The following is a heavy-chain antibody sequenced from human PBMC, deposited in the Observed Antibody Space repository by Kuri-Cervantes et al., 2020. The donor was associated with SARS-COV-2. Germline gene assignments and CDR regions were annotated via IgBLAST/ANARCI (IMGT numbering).Heavy chain of an antibody. J-gene: IGHJ6*02. D-gene: IGHD3-22*01. CDR1: GYTFTSYA. Sequence: ASVKVSCKASGYTFTSYAMHWVRQAPGQRLEWMGWINAGNGNTKYSQKFQGRVTITRDTSASTAYMELSSLRSEDTAVYYCARPYYYDSSGYRSHLGYYGMDVCGQAITTVSS. CDR3: ARPYYYDSSGYRSHLGYYGMDV. CDR2: INAGNGNT. V-gene: IGHV1-3*01.